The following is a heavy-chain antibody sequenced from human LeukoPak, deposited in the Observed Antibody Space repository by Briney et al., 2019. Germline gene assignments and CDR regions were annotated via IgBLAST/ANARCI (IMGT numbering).Heavy chain of an antibody. CDR2: ISGSGGST. CDR1: GFTFSSYA. CDR3: AKGGRLRYIGDRVGYYGMDV. Sequence: GGSLRLSCAASGFTFSSYAMNWVRQAPGKGLEWVSAISGSGGSTYYADSVKGRFTISRDNSRNTLYLQMNSLRAEDTAVYYCAKGGRLRYIGDRVGYYGMDVWGQGNTVTVSS. J-gene: IGHJ6*02. D-gene: IGHD3-9*01. V-gene: IGHV3-23*01.